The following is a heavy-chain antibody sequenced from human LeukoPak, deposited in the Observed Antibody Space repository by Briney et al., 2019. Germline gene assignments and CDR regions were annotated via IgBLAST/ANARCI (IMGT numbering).Heavy chain of an antibody. CDR2: IYTSGST. J-gene: IGHJ4*02. Sequence: SETLSLTCTVSGGSISSGSYYWSWIRQPAGKGLEWIGRIYTSGSTNYNPSLKSRVTISVDTSKNQFSLKLSSVTAADTAVYYCARDGQWLVPYYFDYWGQGTLVTVSS. CDR1: GGSISSGSYY. D-gene: IGHD6-19*01. V-gene: IGHV4-61*02. CDR3: ARDGQWLVPYYFDY.